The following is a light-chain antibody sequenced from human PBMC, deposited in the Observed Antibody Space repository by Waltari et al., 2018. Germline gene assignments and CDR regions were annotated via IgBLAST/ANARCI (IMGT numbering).Light chain of an antibody. CDR1: NSAVGGYNL. CDR3: SSYTPSSTLVL. Sequence: QSALTQPASVSGSPGQSLTISCTGTNSAVGGYNLVSWYQQHPGKAPKLLIYDVSNRPSGVSNRFSGSKSANTASLTISGLQAEDEADYYCSSYTPSSTLVLFGGGTRLTVL. J-gene: IGLJ3*02. CDR2: DVS. V-gene: IGLV2-14*03.